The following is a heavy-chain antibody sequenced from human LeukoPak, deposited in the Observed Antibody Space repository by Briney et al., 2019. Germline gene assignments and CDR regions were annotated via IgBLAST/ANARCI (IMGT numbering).Heavy chain of an antibody. Sequence: PGGSLRVSCAASGFTFISYGMHWVRQARGKGLEWVAVILNDGSQEKYADSVKGRFTISRDNSKNTLFLQMNSLRAEDTAVYYCARDDALGDNALDIWGQGTMVTVSS. V-gene: IGHV3-33*01. J-gene: IGHJ3*02. CDR1: GFTFISYG. CDR2: ILNDGSQE. CDR3: ARDDALGDNALDI. D-gene: IGHD3-16*01.